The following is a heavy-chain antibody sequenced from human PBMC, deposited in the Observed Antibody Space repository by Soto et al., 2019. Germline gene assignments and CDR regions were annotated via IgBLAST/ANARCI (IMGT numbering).Heavy chain of an antibody. CDR1: GFSLSTSGVG. Sequence: SGPTLVNPTQTLTLTCTFSGFSLSTSGVGVGWSRQPPGKALEWLALIDWNDDKRYSPSLKSRLTIAKYTSKNQVVLTMTNMDPVDTATYYFAHRRAPIAAAGLDFWRQGTLVIFSS. J-gene: IGHJ4*02. CDR2: IDWNDDK. CDR3: AHRRAPIAAAGLDF. V-gene: IGHV2-5*01. D-gene: IGHD6-13*01.